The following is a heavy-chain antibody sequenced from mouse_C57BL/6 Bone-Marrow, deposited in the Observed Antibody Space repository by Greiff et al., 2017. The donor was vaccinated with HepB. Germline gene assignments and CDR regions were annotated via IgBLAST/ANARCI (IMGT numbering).Heavy chain of an antibody. D-gene: IGHD2-3*01. CDR3: TRGVGWLSYYFDY. V-gene: IGHV1-15*01. CDR2: IDPETGGT. J-gene: IGHJ2*01. CDR1: GYTFTDYE. Sequence: PVKQSGAELVRPGASVTLSCKASGYTFTDYEMHWVKQTPVHGLEWIGAIDPETGGTAYNQKFKGKAILTADKSSSTAYMELRSLTSEDSAVYYCTRGVGWLSYYFDYWGQGTTLTVSS.